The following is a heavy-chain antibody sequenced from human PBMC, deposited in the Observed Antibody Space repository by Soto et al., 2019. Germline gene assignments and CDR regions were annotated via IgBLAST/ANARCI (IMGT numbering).Heavy chain of an antibody. CDR3: ARENSGVYNYFDS. Sequence: ASVKVSCKASGYTFTRYAIHWVRQAPGQSLEWMGWINAGGGGTKYSQRFQGRITINRDTSASTAYMEVSSLGSEDTAMYFCARENSGVYNYFDSWGQGTLVTVSS. J-gene: IGHJ4*02. V-gene: IGHV1-3*01. D-gene: IGHD1-26*01. CDR1: GYTFTRYA. CDR2: INAGGGGT.